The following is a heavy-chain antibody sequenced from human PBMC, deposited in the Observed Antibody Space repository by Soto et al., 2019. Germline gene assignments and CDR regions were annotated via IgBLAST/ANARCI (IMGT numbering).Heavy chain of an antibody. Sequence: QVQLVQSGAEVKKPGSSVKVSCKASGGTFSSYAISWVRQAPGQGLEWMGGIIPIFGTANYAQKFQGRVTITADESTSTAYMELSSLRSEDTAVYYCARSIVVVVAATPGHFDYWGQGTLVTVSS. J-gene: IGHJ4*02. V-gene: IGHV1-69*01. CDR1: GGTFSSYA. CDR3: ARSIVVVVAATPGHFDY. CDR2: IIPIFGTA. D-gene: IGHD2-15*01.